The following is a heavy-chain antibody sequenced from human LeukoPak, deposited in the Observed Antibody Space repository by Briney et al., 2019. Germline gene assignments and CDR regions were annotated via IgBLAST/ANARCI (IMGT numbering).Heavy chain of an antibody. J-gene: IGHJ4*02. CDR3: AKDWAGNGGFDY. D-gene: IGHD4-23*01. Sequence: GRSLRLSCAASRFIFSTSAMHWVRQAPGKGLEWVAVISYDGSKKYYAESVKGRFTISRDNSKNTLYLQVNSLRAEDTAVYYCAKDWAGNGGFDYWGQGTLVTVSS. CDR2: ISYDGSKK. CDR1: RFIFSTSA. V-gene: IGHV3-30*18.